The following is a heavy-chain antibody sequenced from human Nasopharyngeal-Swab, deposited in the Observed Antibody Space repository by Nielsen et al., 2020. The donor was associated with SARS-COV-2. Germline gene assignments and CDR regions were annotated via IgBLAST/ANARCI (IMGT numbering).Heavy chain of an antibody. V-gene: IGHV2-5*02. Sequence: WIRQPPGKALEWLALIYWDDDKRYSPSLKSRLTITKDTSKNQVVLTMTNMHTVDTATYYCANSKGTYYDFWSGPPEGHWFDPWGQGTLVTVSS. CDR3: ANSKGTYYDFWSGPPEGHWFDP. J-gene: IGHJ5*02. D-gene: IGHD3-3*01. CDR2: IYWDDDK.